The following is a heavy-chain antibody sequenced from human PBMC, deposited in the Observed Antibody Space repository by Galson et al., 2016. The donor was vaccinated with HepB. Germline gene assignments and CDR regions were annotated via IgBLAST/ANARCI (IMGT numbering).Heavy chain of an antibody. CDR2: IIPMLEVA. D-gene: IGHD1-26*01. J-gene: IGHJ4*02. CDR1: GDTSNSFA. V-gene: IGHV1-69*04. CDR3: ARPIGRGRFDPDY. Sequence: SVKVSCKASGDTSNSFAINWVRRAPGQGLEWLGRIIPMLEVADYSQRVKGRLTITTDKATSTAHMELSGLTSEDTAVYYCARPIGRGRFDPDYWGQGTLGTVSS.